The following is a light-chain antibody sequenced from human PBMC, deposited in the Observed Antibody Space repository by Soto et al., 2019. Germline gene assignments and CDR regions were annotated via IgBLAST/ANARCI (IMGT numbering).Light chain of an antibody. J-gene: IGKJ1*01. Sequence: DIQMTQSPSSLSASVGDRVTITCRASQTIGSYLNWYQHQPGRAPKLLIYAASSLQSGVPSRVSGSGSGTAFTLTISSLQPEEGATDDGQQRYSTPQTFGQGTKVDIK. CDR3: QQRYSTPQT. CDR2: AAS. V-gene: IGKV1-39*01. CDR1: QTIGSY.